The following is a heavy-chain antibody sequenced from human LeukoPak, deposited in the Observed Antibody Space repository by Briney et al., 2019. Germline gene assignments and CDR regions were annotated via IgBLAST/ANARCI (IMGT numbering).Heavy chain of an antibody. CDR3: ARALGYCSGGNCYLDYFDY. J-gene: IGHJ4*02. CDR1: GYTFTGYY. Sequence: ASVKVSCKASGYTFTGYYMHWARQAPGQGLEWMGWINPNSGGTNYAQKFQGRVTMTRDTSISTAYMELSRLRSDDTAVYYCARALGYCSGGNCYLDYFDYWGQGTLVTVSS. CDR2: INPNSGGT. D-gene: IGHD2-15*01. V-gene: IGHV1-2*02.